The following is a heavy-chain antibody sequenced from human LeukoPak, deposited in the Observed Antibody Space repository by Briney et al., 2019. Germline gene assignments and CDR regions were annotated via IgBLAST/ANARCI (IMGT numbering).Heavy chain of an antibody. D-gene: IGHD3-10*01. CDR2: IIPIFGTS. Sequence: SVKVSCKASGGTFISYAISWVRQAPGQGLEWMGGIIPIFGTSNYAQKFQGGVTITADESTSTAYMELSSLISEDTAVYYCARGALYDSDSWFDPWGQGTLVTVSS. CDR1: GGTFISYA. V-gene: IGHV1-69*13. J-gene: IGHJ5*02. CDR3: ARGALYDSDSWFDP.